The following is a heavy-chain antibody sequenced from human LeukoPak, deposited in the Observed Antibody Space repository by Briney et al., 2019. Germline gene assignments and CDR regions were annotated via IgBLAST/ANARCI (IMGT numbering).Heavy chain of an antibody. V-gene: IGHV3-21*01. J-gene: IGHJ4*02. D-gene: IGHD1-26*01. CDR3: ARVATSGGYFDY. Sequence: TGGSLSLSCAASGFTFSSYSMNWVRQAPGKGLEWVSSSSSSSSYIYYADSVKGRFTISRDNAKNSLYLQMNSLRAEDTAVYYCARVATSGGYFDYWGQGTLVTVSS. CDR1: GFTFSSYS. CDR2: SSSSSSYI.